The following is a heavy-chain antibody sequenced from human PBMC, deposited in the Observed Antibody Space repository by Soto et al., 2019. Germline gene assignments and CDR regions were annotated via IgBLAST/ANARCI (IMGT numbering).Heavy chain of an antibody. D-gene: IGHD6-13*01. V-gene: IGHV3-33*01. CDR1: GFTFSSYG. J-gene: IGHJ3*02. CDR2: IWYDGSNK. Sequence: QVQLVESGGGVVQPGRSLRLSCAASGFTFSSYGMHWVRQAPGKGLEWVAVIWYDGSNKHYADSVKGRFTISRDNSKNTLYLQMNSLRAEDTAVYYCARDKEAAGLAFDIWGQGTMVTVSS. CDR3: ARDKEAAGLAFDI.